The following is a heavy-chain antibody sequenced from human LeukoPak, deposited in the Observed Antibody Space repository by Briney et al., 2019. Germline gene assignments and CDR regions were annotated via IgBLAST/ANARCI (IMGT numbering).Heavy chain of an antibody. CDR1: GFTFSSYW. CDR2: IKQDGSEK. V-gene: IGHV3-7*01. Sequence: GGSLRLSCAASGFTFSSYWMSWVRQAPGKGLEWVANIKQDGSEKYYVDSVKGRFTISRDNAKNRLYLQINSLGPEDRAVYYCAKEGRRDGYNFDYWGQGTLVTVSS. D-gene: IGHD5-24*01. J-gene: IGHJ4*02. CDR3: AKEGRRDGYNFDY.